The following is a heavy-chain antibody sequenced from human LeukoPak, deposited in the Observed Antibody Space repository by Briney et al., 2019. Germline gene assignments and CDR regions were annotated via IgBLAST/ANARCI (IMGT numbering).Heavy chain of an antibody. CDR3: ARGRSSSRSNYYYGMDV. V-gene: IGHV4-59*01. CDR2: IYYSGST. Sequence: SSETLSLTCTVSGGSISSYYWSWIRQPPGKGLEWIGYIYYSGSTNYNPSLKSRVTISVDTSKNQFSLKLSSVTAADTAVYYCARGRSSSRSNYYYGMDVWGQGTTVTVSS. J-gene: IGHJ6*02. CDR1: GGSISSYY. D-gene: IGHD6-13*01.